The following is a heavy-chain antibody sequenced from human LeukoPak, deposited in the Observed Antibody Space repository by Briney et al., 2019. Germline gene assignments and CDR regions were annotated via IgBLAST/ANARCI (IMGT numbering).Heavy chain of an antibody. V-gene: IGHV3-48*02. Sequence: GGSLRLSCAASGVTFSSYSRSWVRQAPGKGLEWVSYISSSGSTKYYADLVKGGVTISREHAKNSLYLQMNSLRDEDAAACYCGRRAFKARGWGQGTLVTVSS. D-gene: IGHD3-16*01. CDR1: GVTFSSYS. CDR3: GRRAFKARG. CDR2: ISSSGSTK. J-gene: IGHJ4*02.